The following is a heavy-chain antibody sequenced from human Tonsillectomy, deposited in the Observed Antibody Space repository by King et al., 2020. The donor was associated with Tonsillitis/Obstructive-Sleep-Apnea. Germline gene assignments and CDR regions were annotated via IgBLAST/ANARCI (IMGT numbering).Heavy chain of an antibody. V-gene: IGHV3-9*01. Sequence: VQLVESGGGLVQPGRSLRLSCAASGFTFHDYAMHWVRQVPGKGLEWVSGITWNSDFRGYADSVKGRFTISRDNAKNSLYLQMNSLRGEDTAFYYCTKDVTTTSYGDPSTYYFDFWGQGTLVTVSS. CDR1: GFTFHDYA. J-gene: IGHJ4*02. CDR3: TKDVTTTSYGDPSTYYFDF. CDR2: ITWNSDFR. D-gene: IGHD4-17*01.